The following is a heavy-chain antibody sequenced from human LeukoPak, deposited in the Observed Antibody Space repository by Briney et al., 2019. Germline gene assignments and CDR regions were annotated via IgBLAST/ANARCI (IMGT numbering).Heavy chain of an antibody. V-gene: IGHV1-69*04. CDR1: GGTFSSYA. Sequence: SVKASCKASGGTFSSYAISWVRQAPGQGLEWMGRIIPILGIANYAQKFQGRVTITADKSTSTAYMELSSLRSEDTAVYYCARDNHHYYDSSGYYGQYYYYGMDVWGQGTAVTVSS. D-gene: IGHD3-22*01. CDR2: IIPILGIA. J-gene: IGHJ6*02. CDR3: ARDNHHYYDSSGYYGQYYYYGMDV.